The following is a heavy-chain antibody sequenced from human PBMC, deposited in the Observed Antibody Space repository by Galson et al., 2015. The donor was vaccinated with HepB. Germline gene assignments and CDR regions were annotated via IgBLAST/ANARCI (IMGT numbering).Heavy chain of an antibody. D-gene: IGHD3-22*01. J-gene: IGHJ2*01. Sequence: SVKVSCKASGYTFTSYGISWVRQAPGQGLEWMGWISAYNGNTKYSQKFQGRVTITRDTSASTAYMELSSLRPEDTAVYYCARAYYDSSPFDLWGRGTLVTVSS. CDR2: ISAYNGNT. CDR3: ARAYYDSSPFDL. CDR1: GYTFTSYG. V-gene: IGHV1-18*01.